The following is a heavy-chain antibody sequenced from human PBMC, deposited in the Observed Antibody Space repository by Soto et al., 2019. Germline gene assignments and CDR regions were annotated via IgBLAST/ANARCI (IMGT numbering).Heavy chain of an antibody. Sequence: QITLKESGPTLVKPTQTLTLTCTFSGFSLSTSGVGVGWIRQPPGKALEWLALIYWDDDKRYSPSLKSRLTITMDTSKNQVVLTMTNMDPVDTATYYCAHRQAAAGPRRWFDPWGQGTLVTVSS. D-gene: IGHD6-13*01. CDR2: IYWDDDK. J-gene: IGHJ5*02. CDR1: GFSLSTSGVG. V-gene: IGHV2-5*02. CDR3: AHRQAAAGPRRWFDP.